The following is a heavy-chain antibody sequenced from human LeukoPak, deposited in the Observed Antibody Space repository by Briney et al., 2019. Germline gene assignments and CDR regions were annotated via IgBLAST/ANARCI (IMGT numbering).Heavy chain of an antibody. Sequence: GGSLRLSCAASGFTFSSYWMHWVRHAPGKVLVWVSRINSDGSSTSYADSVKGRFTISRDNAKNTLYLQMNSLRAEDTAVYYCARRGLQFNWFDPWGQGTLVTVSS. CDR3: ARRGLQFNWFDP. CDR2: INSDGSST. D-gene: IGHD4-11*01. V-gene: IGHV3-74*01. J-gene: IGHJ5*02. CDR1: GFTFSSYW.